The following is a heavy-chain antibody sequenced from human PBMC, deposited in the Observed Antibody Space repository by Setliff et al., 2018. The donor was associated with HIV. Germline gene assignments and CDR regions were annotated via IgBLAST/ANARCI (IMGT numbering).Heavy chain of an antibody. CDR1: GGSISSTSYY. V-gene: IGHV4-39*01. CDR3: VKAHGGRGGGAWFDP. Sequence: SETLSLTCTVSGGSISSTSYYWGWIRQPPGKDLEWIGSIYFSGSTYYNPSLKSRVTISVDSSTKQIFLRLTSVTAADTAVYYCVKAHGGRGGGAWFDPWGQGTPVTVSS. D-gene: IGHD2-15*01. J-gene: IGHJ5*02. CDR2: IYFSGST.